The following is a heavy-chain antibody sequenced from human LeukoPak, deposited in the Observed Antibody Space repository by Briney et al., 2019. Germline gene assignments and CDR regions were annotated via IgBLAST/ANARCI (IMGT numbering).Heavy chain of an antibody. Sequence: PGGSLRLSCAASTFTFSSDSMNWVRQAQGKGLEWVSSISSSSDYIYYADSVKGRFTIFRDNAKNSLYLQMNSLRVEDSAIYYCVRDSGSSWREGLNYWGQGTLVTVSS. CDR3: VRDSGSSWREGLNY. CDR1: TFTFSSDS. V-gene: IGHV3-21*01. CDR2: ISSSSDYI. J-gene: IGHJ4*02. D-gene: IGHD6-13*01.